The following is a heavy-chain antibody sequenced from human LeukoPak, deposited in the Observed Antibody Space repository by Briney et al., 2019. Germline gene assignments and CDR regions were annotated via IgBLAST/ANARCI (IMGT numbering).Heavy chain of an antibody. CDR1: GYTFTSYG. D-gene: IGHD6-19*01. CDR3: AREREQWLENDY. V-gene: IGHV1-18*01. J-gene: IGHJ4*02. Sequence: GASVKVSCKASGYTFTSYGISWVRQAPGQGLEWMGWISAYNGNTNYAQKLQGRVTMTTDTSTSTAYMELSSLRSEDTAVYYCAREREQWLENDYWGQGTLVTVSS. CDR2: ISAYNGNT.